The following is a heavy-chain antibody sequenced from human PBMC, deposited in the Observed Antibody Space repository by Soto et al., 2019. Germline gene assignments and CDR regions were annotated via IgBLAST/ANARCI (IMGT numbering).Heavy chain of an antibody. CDR1: GYTFTSYG. Sequence: QVQLVQSGAEVKKPGASVKVSCKASGYTFTSYGISCVRQAPGQGLEWMGWISAYNGNTNYAQKLQGRVTMTTDTSTSTAYMELRSLKSDDTAVYYCARGRAYCGGDCYYYYYGMDVWGQGTTVTVSS. CDR2: ISAYNGNT. D-gene: IGHD2-21*02. J-gene: IGHJ6*02. V-gene: IGHV1-18*01. CDR3: ARGRAYCGGDCYYYYYGMDV.